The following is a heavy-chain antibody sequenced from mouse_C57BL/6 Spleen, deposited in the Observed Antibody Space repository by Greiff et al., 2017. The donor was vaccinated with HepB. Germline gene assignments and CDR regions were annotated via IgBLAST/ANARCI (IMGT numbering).Heavy chain of an antibody. J-gene: IGHJ3*01. Sequence: QVQLQQPGAELVKPGASVKVSCKASGYTFTSYWMHWVKQRPGQGLEWIGRIHPSDSDTNYNQKFKGKATLTVDKSSSTAYMQLSSLTSEDSAVYYCAIRNDGYYGGFAYWGQGTLVTVSA. CDR1: GYTFTSYW. CDR3: AIRNDGYYGGFAY. D-gene: IGHD2-3*01. V-gene: IGHV1-74*01. CDR2: IHPSDSDT.